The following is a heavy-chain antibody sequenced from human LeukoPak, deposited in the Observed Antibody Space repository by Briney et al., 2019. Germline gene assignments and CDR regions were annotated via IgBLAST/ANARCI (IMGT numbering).Heavy chain of an antibody. V-gene: IGHV4-31*03. CDR2: IYYSGST. CDR1: GGSISSGVYY. D-gene: IGHD3-3*01. Sequence: SQTLSLTCTVSGGSISSGVYYWSWIRQHPGKGLEWIGYIYYSGSTYYNPSLKSRVTISVDTSKNQFSLKLSSVTAADTAVYYCARVRGYDLLYYMDVWGKGTTVPVSS. CDR3: ARVRGYDLLYYMDV. J-gene: IGHJ6*03.